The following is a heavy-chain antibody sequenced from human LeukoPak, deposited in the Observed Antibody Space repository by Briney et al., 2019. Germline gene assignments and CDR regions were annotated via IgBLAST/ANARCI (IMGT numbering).Heavy chain of an antibody. CDR1: GFTFSSYW. Sequence: GGSLRLSCAASGFTFSSYWMSWVRQAPGKGLEWVSYISSSSSTIYYADSVKGRFTISRHNAKNSLYLQMNSLRADDTAVYYCARDRSKDSSGYYYEPDAFDIWGQGTMVTVSS. CDR2: ISSSSSTI. D-gene: IGHD3-22*01. CDR3: ARDRSKDSSGYYYEPDAFDI. J-gene: IGHJ3*02. V-gene: IGHV3-48*01.